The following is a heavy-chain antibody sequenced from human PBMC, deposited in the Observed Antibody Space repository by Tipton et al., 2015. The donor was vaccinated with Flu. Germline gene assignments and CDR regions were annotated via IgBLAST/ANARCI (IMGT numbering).Heavy chain of an antibody. D-gene: IGHD3-22*01. CDR2: ISGSGGST. J-gene: IGHJ1*01. CDR3: AKGMTWQDGRGYCFLGSESFQR. Sequence: SLRLSCAASGFTFSSYAMSWVRQAPGKGLEWVSAISGSGGSTYYADSVKGRFTISRDNSKNTLYLQMNSLRAEDTAVYYCAKGMTWQDGRGYCFLGSESFQRWGQGTLVTVSS. CDR1: GFTFSSYA. V-gene: IGHV3-23*01.